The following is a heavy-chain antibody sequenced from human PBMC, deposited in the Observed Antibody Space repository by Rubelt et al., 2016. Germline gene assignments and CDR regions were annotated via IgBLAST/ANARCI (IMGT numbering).Heavy chain of an antibody. V-gene: IGHV3-73*01. CDR1: GATFSDSD. CDR3: TIYTSGHY. D-gene: IGHD5-12*01. Sequence: EVQLVESGGGLVQPGGSLKLSCAVSGATFSDSDVHWVRQASGKGLEWVGRISSKTNNYATAYAASVKGRFTIARDDSKTTAYLQMKSLKTEDTALYYCTIYTSGHYWGQGSLVTVSS. J-gene: IGHJ4*02. CDR2: ISSKTNNYAT.